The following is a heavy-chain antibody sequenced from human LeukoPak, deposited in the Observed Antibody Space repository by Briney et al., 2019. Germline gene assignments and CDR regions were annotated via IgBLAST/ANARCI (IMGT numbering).Heavy chain of an antibody. CDR1: GYSISSGYY. D-gene: IGHD5-18*01. Sequence: PSETLSLTCTVSGYSISSGYYWGWIRQPPGKGLEWIGSIYHSGSTYYNPSLKSRVPISVDTPKNQFSLKRSSVTAADTAVYYCARQIPGYSYGFDYWGQGTLVTVSS. J-gene: IGHJ4*02. V-gene: IGHV4-38-2*02. CDR3: ARQIPGYSYGFDY. CDR2: IYHSGST.